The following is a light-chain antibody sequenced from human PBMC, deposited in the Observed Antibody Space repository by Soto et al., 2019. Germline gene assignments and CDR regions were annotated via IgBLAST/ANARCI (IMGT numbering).Light chain of an antibody. CDR2: GTS. V-gene: IGKV3-15*01. Sequence: EMVMTQSPATLSVSPGERATLSCRASQSVSSNLAWYQQKPGQAPSLLIYGTSTRATGFPARFSGSGSGTEFTLTISSLQSEDFAVYYCQQYNNWPPSGTFGQGTKVEIK. CDR3: QQYNNWPPSGT. CDR1: QSVSSN. J-gene: IGKJ1*01.